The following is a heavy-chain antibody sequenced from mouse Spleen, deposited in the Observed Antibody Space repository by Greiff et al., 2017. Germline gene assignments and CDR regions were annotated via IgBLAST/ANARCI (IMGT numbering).Heavy chain of an antibody. CDR2: IYPGSGST. CDR3: ARWGTAQAHFDY. V-gene: IGHV1-55*01. J-gene: IGHJ2*01. Sequence: QVQLQQPGAELVKPGASVKMSCKASGYTFTSYWITWVKQRPGQGLEWIGDIYPGSGSTNYNEKFKSKATLTVDTSSSTAYMQLSSLTSEDSAVYYCARWGTAQAHFDYWGQGTTLTVSS. CDR1: GYTFTSYW. D-gene: IGHD3-2*02.